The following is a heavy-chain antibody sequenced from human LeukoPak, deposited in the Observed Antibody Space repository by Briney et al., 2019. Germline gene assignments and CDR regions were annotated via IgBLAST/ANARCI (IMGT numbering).Heavy chain of an antibody. J-gene: IGHJ4*02. D-gene: IGHD3-10*01. CDR1: GYSFTSYW. CDR2: IHPSDSDT. CDR3: TRLDSGRWFYIDY. V-gene: IGHV5-51*01. Sequence: GESLKISCKGSGYSFTSYWIGWVRQMPGKGLEWMGIIHPSDSDTRYSPSFQGQATISADKSISTAYLQWSSLRASNTAMYYCTRLDSGRWFYIDYWGQGTLVTVSS.